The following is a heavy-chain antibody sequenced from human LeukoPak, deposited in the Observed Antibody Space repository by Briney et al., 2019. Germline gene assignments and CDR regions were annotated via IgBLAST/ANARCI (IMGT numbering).Heavy chain of an antibody. J-gene: IGHJ4*02. CDR2: IWYDGSNT. CDR1: RFTFRSYG. V-gene: IGHV3-33*01. D-gene: IGHD6-19*01. CDR3: ARGRVAVAGTELDF. Sequence: GRSLRLSCAASRFTFRSYGMHWVRQAPGKGLEWVAVIWYDGSNTYYADSVKGRFTISRDNSKKTLYLQMNSLRAEDTAVYYCARGRVAVAGTELDFWGQGTLVTVSS.